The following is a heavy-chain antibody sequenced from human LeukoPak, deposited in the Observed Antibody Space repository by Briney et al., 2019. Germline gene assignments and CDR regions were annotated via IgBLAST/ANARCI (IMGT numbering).Heavy chain of an antibody. CDR3: AKVHYDSSGYYGYYFDY. Sequence: PGGFLRLSCAASGFTFSSYAMSWVRQAPGKGLEWVSAISGSGGSTYYADSVKGRFTISRDNSKNTLYLQMNSLRAEDTAVYYCAKVHYDSSGYYGYYFDYWGQGTLVTVSS. V-gene: IGHV3-23*01. CDR1: GFTFSSYA. D-gene: IGHD3-22*01. J-gene: IGHJ4*02. CDR2: ISGSGGST.